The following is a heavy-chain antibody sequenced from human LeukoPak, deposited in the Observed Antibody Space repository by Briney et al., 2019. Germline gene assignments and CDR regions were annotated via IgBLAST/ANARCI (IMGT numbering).Heavy chain of an antibody. CDR1: GGSINSGDYF. V-gene: IGHV4-31*03. Sequence: SETLSLTCTVSGGSINSGDYFWSWIRQHPGKGLEWIGYIYYSESTHYNPSLKTRITISVDTSKNEFSLKLSSVTAADTAVYYCARVHHERLRLDVWGQGITVTVSS. CDR2: IYYSEST. CDR3: ARVHHERLRLDV. J-gene: IGHJ6*02. D-gene: IGHD2-21*02.